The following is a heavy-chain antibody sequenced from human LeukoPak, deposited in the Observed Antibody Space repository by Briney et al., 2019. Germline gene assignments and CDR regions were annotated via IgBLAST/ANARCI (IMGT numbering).Heavy chain of an antibody. Sequence: GASVKVSCKASGYTFTSYDINWVRQATGQGLEWMGWMNPNSGNTGYAQKFQGRVTMTRNTSISTAYMELSSLRSEDTAVYYCARGLYSSGWYGDGAFDIWGRGTMVTVSS. V-gene: IGHV1-8*01. CDR2: MNPNSGNT. J-gene: IGHJ3*02. D-gene: IGHD6-19*01. CDR3: ARGLYSSGWYGDGAFDI. CDR1: GYTFTSYD.